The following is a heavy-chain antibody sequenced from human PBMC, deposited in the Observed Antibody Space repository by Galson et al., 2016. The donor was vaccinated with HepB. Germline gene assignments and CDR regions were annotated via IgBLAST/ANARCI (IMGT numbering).Heavy chain of an antibody. CDR1: GDSIISDTYH. D-gene: IGHD6-6*01. J-gene: IGHJ4*02. Sequence: SETLSLTCTVSGDSIISDTYHWGWIRQPPGKGLEWLGSIHRSGTTYYNPSLRSRVTISVDPSRNQFSLRLSSVTAADTAVYYCAGEYSSSPGYWGRGALVTVSS. CDR3: AGEYSSSPGY. V-gene: IGHV4-39*01. CDR2: IHRSGTT.